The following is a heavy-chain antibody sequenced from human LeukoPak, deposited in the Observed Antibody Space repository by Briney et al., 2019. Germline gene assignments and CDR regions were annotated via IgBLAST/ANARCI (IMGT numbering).Heavy chain of an antibody. J-gene: IGHJ6*03. Sequence: GGSLRLSCAASGLTFSNFDIHWVRQTPGKGLEWVSRIGSAGETEHLDSVRGRFSISRDNAENSLYLQMNSLRPGDTAIYYCARQPWKGHFYYLDVWGQGTTVTVSS. CDR2: IGSAGET. CDR3: ARQPWKGHFYYLDV. D-gene: IGHD1-1*01. CDR1: GLTFSNFD. V-gene: IGHV3-13*01.